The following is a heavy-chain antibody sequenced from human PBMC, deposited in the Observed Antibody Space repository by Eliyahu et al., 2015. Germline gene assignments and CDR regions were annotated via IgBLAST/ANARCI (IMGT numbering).Heavy chain of an antibody. D-gene: IGHD3-3*01. Sequence: QVQLQESGPGLVKPSETLSLTCTVXGGSLSLYYWXWIRQPPGKGLEWIGYIYHTAGTNYNPSLKSRLTISADRSKNQFSLQLRSVTSADAAVYYCARVTDLWSGLPTPHFFDHWGQGILVTVSS. CDR2: IYHTAGT. V-gene: IGHV4-59*01. CDR3: ARVTDLWSGLPTPHFFDH. J-gene: IGHJ4*02. CDR1: GGSLSLYY.